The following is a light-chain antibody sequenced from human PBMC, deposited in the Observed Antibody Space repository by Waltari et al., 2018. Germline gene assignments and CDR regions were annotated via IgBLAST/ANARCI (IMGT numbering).Light chain of an antibody. CDR1: QSISRY. CDR2: EAS. Sequence: IVLTQSPGTLSLSPGERATLSCRASQSISRYLVWYQQKPGQPHRLLIYEASRRAPGIPDRFSGSWSGTDFSLTISRLEPEDFGVYYCQNHERLPATFGQGTRVEI. J-gene: IGKJ1*01. V-gene: IGKV3-20*01. CDR3: QNHERLPAT.